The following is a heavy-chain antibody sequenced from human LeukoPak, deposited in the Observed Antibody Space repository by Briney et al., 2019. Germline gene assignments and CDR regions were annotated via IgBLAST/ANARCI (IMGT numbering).Heavy chain of an antibody. D-gene: IGHD6-6*01. CDR1: GGSISSYY. CDR3: ARDWGVDARPGYMDV. Sequence: SQTLSLTCTVSGGSISSYYCSWIRQPPGPGLEWIGYIYYSGSTNYNPSLKSPVTISVDTSKTQFSLQLSSVTAAATAVYFCARDWGVDARPGYMDVWGKGTTVTVSS. J-gene: IGHJ6*03. V-gene: IGHV4-59*01. CDR2: IYYSGST.